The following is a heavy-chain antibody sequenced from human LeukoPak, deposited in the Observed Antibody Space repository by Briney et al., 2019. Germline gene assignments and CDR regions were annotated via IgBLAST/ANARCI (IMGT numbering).Heavy chain of an antibody. J-gene: IGHJ3*02. D-gene: IGHD2-2*01. V-gene: IGHV1-69*02. CDR2: IIPILGIA. Sequence: SAKVYCTASGGTFISYNISWVRQATGQGLEWMGRIIPILGIANYAQKFQGRVTITADKSTSTAYMELSSLRSEDTAVYYCASLPAAMSFGAFDIWGQGTMVTVSS. CDR3: ASLPAAMSFGAFDI. CDR1: GGTFISYN.